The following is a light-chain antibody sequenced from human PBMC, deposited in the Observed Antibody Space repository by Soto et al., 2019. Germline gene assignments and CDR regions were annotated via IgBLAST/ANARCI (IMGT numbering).Light chain of an antibody. CDR1: SSDVGGYNY. J-gene: IGLJ2*01. V-gene: IGLV2-14*01. CDR2: DVS. Sequence: QSALTQPASVSGSPGQSITISCTGTSSDVGGYNYVSWYQQHPGKAPKLMIYDVSNRPSGVSNRFSGSKSGNTASLTISGLQAEDEADYYCSSYTSSSDVVFGGGTKATVL. CDR3: SSYTSSSDVV.